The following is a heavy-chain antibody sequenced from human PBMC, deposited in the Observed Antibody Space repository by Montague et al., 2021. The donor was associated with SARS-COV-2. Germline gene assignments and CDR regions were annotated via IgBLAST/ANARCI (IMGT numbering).Heavy chain of an antibody. CDR3: ARQDTSGWFTFDY. J-gene: IGHJ4*02. CDR1: GDSVSSSTVA. CDR2: TYFRSSFYN. V-gene: IGHV6-1*01. Sequence: CAISGDSVSSSTVAWYWLRQSPSRGLEWLGRTYFRSSFYNDYALSVKSRLNIQPDSAKNQFSLQLTSVTPEDTAIYYCARQDTSGWFTFDYWGQGILVTVSS. D-gene: IGHD6-19*01.